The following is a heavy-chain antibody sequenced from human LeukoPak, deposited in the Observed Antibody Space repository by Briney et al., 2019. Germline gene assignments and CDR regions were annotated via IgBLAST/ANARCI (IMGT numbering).Heavy chain of an antibody. J-gene: IGHJ3*02. D-gene: IGHD3-22*01. Sequence: SETLSLTCAVYGGSFSGYYWSWIRQPPGKGLEWIGEINHSGSTNYNPSLKSRVTISVDTSKNQFSLKLSSVTAADTAVYYCARGHYYDSSGYPDDAFDIWGQGTMVTVSS. CDR1: GGSFSGYY. V-gene: IGHV4-34*01. CDR2: INHSGST. CDR3: ARGHYYDSSGYPDDAFDI.